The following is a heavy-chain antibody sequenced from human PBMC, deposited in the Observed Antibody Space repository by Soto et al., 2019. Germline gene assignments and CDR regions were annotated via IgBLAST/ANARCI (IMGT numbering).Heavy chain of an antibody. D-gene: IGHD1-26*01. V-gene: IGHV4-34*01. Sequence: SETLSLTFAVYGGSFSGYYWSWIRQPPGKGLEWILEINHSGSTNYKPSLKSRVTISVDTSKKQFSLKLSSVTAADTAVHYCARGGLVGATKIYYCYYGMDXWGQVTTVTVS. CDR2: INHSGST. CDR3: ARGGLVGATKIYYCYYGMDX. CDR1: GGSFSGYY. J-gene: IGHJ6*02.